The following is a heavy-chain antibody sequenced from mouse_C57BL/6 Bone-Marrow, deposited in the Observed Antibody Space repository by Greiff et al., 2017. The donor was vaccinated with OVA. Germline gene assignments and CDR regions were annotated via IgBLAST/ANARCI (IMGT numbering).Heavy chain of an antibody. CDR1: GFTFSSYG. Sequence: EVMLVESGGDLVKPGGSLKLSCAASGFTFSSYGMSWVRQTPDKRLEWVATISSGGSYTYYPDSVQGRFTISRDNAKNTLYLQMSSLKSEDTAMYYCARQRWFYAMDYWGQGTSVTVSS. D-gene: IGHD2-3*01. J-gene: IGHJ4*01. V-gene: IGHV5-6*02. CDR2: ISSGGSYT. CDR3: ARQRWFYAMDY.